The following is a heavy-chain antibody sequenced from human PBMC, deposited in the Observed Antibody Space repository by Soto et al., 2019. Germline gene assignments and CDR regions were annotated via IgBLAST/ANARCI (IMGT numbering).Heavy chain of an antibody. D-gene: IGHD1-26*01. J-gene: IGHJ5*02. CDR1: GGTFSSYA. Sequence: SVKVSCKASGGTFSSYAISWVRQAPGQGLEWMGGIIPIGGTTSYAQKFQGRVTITGDTSTSTVYMELSSLRSEDTAVYYCARARELRTDEHLDPWGQGTLVTVSS. V-gene: IGHV1-69*06. CDR2: IIPIGGTT. CDR3: ARARELRTDEHLDP.